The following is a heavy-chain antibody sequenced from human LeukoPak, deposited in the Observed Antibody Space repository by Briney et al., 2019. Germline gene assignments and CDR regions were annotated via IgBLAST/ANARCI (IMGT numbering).Heavy chain of an antibody. CDR1: GFTFNTYA. D-gene: IGHD2-15*01. Sequence: GGSLRLSCATSGFTFNTYAMSWVRQAPGKGLEWVSGISASGVTTHYADSVKGRFTISRDNSRNTLSLQMNSLRAEDTAIYYCAKDVMRCSGGCIWGQGTLVTVSS. J-gene: IGHJ4*02. CDR2: ISASGVTT. CDR3: AKDVMRCSGGCI. V-gene: IGHV3-23*01.